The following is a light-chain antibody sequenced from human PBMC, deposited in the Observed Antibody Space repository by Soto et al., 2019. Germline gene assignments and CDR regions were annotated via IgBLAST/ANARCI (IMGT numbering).Light chain of an antibody. CDR3: SSYTSSSTLYV. J-gene: IGLJ1*01. CDR2: DVS. V-gene: IGLV2-14*03. Sequence: QSALTQPASVSGSPGQSITISCTGTSSDVGGYNYVSWYQHHPGKAPKLMIYDVSSRPSGISNRFSGSKSGNTASLTISGLLAADEADYYCSSYTSSSTLYVFGTGTKLTVL. CDR1: SSDVGGYNY.